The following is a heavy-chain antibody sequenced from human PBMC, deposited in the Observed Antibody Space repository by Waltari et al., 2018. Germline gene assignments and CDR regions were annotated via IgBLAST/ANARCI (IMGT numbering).Heavy chain of an antibody. CDR1: GGTFRSYA. J-gene: IGHJ4*02. Sequence: QVQLVQSGAEVKKPGSSVKVSCKASGGTFRSYAISWVRQAPGQGLEWMGGITPSFGTANYAQKCQGRVTSTADESTSTAYMELSSLRAEDTAVYYWSRGSKRFHYDDSSGYQGDYWGQGTLVTVSS. CDR3: SRGSKRFHYDDSSGYQGDY. V-gene: IGHV1-69*01. D-gene: IGHD3-22*01. CDR2: ITPSFGTA.